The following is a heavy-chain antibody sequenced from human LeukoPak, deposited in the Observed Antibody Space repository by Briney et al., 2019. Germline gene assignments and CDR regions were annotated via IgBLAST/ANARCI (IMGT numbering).Heavy chain of an antibody. Sequence: PSETLSLTCTVSGGSISSHYWSWIRQPPGKGLEWIGYIYYSGSTNYNPSLKSRVTISVDTSKNQFSLKLSSVTAADTAVYYCARSGYSYGADAFDIWGQGTMVTVSS. V-gene: IGHV4-59*11. J-gene: IGHJ3*02. D-gene: IGHD5-18*01. CDR1: GGSISSHY. CDR2: IYYSGST. CDR3: ARSGYSYGADAFDI.